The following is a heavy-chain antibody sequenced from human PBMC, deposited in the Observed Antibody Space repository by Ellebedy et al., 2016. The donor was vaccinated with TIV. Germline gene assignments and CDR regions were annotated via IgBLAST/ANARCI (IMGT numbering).Heavy chain of an antibody. Sequence: GSLRLXXTVSGGSISYYHWNWIRQTAGKRLEWIGRIHSSGNTDYNPSLKSRVSLSIDTSKNQVSLTVTSVTAADTAVYYCATGFNEQQPRLYYYYYIDVWGKGTAVTVSS. CDR1: GGSISYYH. D-gene: IGHD3-16*01. V-gene: IGHV4-4*07. CDR2: IHSSGNT. J-gene: IGHJ6*03. CDR3: ATGFNEQQPRLYYYYYIDV.